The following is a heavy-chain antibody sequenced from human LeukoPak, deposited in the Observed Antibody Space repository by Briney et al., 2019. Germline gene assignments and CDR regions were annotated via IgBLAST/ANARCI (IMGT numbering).Heavy chain of an antibody. V-gene: IGHV3-33*01. CDR3: ARDLSAGGGGPATDY. CDR1: GFTFSSYG. CDR2: IWYDGSNK. D-gene: IGHD3-16*01. J-gene: IGHJ4*02. Sequence: GGSLRLSCAASGFTFSSYGMHWVRQAPGKGLEWVAVIWYDGSNKYYADSVKGRFTISSDNPKNTLYLQMNSLRAEDTAVYYCARDLSAGGGGPATDYWGQGTLVTVSS.